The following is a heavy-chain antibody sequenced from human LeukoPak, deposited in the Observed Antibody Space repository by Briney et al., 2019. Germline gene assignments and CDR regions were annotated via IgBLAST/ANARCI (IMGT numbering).Heavy chain of an antibody. Sequence: PGGTLRLSCAASGFTFSSYGMSWVRQAPGKGLEWVSAISGSGGSTYYADSVKGRFTISRDNAKNSLSLQLNSLSAEDTAVYYCTRDRIVASIIGYYFDSWGQGTLVTVSS. D-gene: IGHD5-12*01. CDR1: GFTFSSYG. CDR3: TRDRIVASIIGYYFDS. V-gene: IGHV3-23*01. J-gene: IGHJ4*02. CDR2: ISGSGGST.